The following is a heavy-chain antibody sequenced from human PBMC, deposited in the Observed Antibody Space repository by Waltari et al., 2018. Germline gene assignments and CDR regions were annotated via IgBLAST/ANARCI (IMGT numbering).Heavy chain of an antibody. V-gene: IGHV4-30-4*08. CDR1: GDSINSGDYY. CDR3: AVSNNWNRYYFDS. J-gene: IGHJ4*02. D-gene: IGHD1-20*01. CDR2: SFYSGST. Sequence: QVQLQESGPGLVKPSQTLSLTCSVSGDSINSGDYYWTWLRQPPGKGLEWIWHSFYSGSTYYNPSLKSRVFISIDASKNQFSLKVNSVTAADTAVYFCAVSNNWNRYYFDSWGQGTLVTVSS.